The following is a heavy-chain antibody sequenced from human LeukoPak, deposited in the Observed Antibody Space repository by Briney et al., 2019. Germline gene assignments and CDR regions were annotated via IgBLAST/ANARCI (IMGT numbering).Heavy chain of an antibody. V-gene: IGHV3-30*02. CDR1: GFTFSSYG. CDR2: IRFDGSDK. J-gene: IGHJ4*02. Sequence: GGSLRLSCAASGFTFSSYGMHWVRQAPGKGLERVAFIRFDGSDKYYADSVKGRFTISRDKSKNTLYLQMNSLRVEDTAVYYCAKESQRGYSYGYIRDYFDSWGQGTLVTVSS. CDR3: AKESQRGYSYGYIRDYFDS. D-gene: IGHD5-18*01.